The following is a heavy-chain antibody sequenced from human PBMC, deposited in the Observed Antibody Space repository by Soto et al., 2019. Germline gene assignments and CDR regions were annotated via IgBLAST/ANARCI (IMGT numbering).Heavy chain of an antibody. V-gene: IGHV1-46*01. D-gene: IGHD2-15*01. CDR1: GYTFTSYY. Sequence: ASVKVSCKASGYTFTSYYMHWVRQAPGQGLEWMGIINPSGGSTSYAQKFQGRVTMTRDTSTSTVYVELSSLRSEDTAVYYCARTYGGNHPIDYWGQGTLVTVSS. CDR3: ARTYGGNHPIDY. CDR2: INPSGGST. J-gene: IGHJ4*02.